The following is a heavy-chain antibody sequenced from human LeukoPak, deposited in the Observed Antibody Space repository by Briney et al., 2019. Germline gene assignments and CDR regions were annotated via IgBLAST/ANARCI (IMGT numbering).Heavy chain of an antibody. CDR1: GGSISSYY. Sequence: SETLSLTCTVSGGSISSYYWSWIRQPAGRGLEWIGRTYSSGSTNYNPSLKSRVTMSVDTSKNQFSLKLSSVTAADTAVYYCARVYYYDSSGAFDYWGQGTLVTVSS. CDR3: ARVYYYDSSGAFDY. D-gene: IGHD3-22*01. CDR2: TYSSGST. J-gene: IGHJ4*02. V-gene: IGHV4-4*07.